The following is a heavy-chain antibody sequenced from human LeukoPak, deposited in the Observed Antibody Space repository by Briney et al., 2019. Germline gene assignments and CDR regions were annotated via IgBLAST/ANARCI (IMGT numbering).Heavy chain of an antibody. J-gene: IGHJ3*02. CDR1: GGSFSGYY. Sequence: SETLSLTCAVYGGSFSGYYWSWIRQPPGKGLEWVGEINHSGSTNYNPSLKSRVTISVDTSKNQFSLKLRSVTAADTAVYYCARYCSSTSCYRDAFDIWGQGTMVTVSS. CDR3: ARYCSSTSCYRDAFDI. D-gene: IGHD2-2*01. CDR2: INHSGST. V-gene: IGHV4-34*01.